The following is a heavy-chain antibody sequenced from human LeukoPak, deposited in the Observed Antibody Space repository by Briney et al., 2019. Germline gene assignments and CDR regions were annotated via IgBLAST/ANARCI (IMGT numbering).Heavy chain of an antibody. Sequence: SETLSLTCTVSGVSISSYYWNWIRQPPGKGLEWIGYIYYSGSTNYNPSLKSRVTISVDTSKNQFSLKLSSVTAADTAVYYCARQGGGSYRRTLPTDAFDIWGQGTMVTVSS. J-gene: IGHJ3*02. CDR2: IYYSGST. CDR1: GVSISSYY. CDR3: ARQGGGSYRRTLPTDAFDI. V-gene: IGHV4-59*08. D-gene: IGHD1-26*01.